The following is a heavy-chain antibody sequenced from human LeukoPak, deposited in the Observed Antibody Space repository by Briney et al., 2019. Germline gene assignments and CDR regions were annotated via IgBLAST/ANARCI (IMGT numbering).Heavy chain of an antibody. CDR2: IYYSGST. CDR1: GDSISSTNYY. V-gene: IGHV4-39*01. CDR3: ARRPRTYCSSTSCPFKFDY. D-gene: IGHD2-2*01. J-gene: IGHJ4*02. Sequence: SETLSLTCTVSGDSISSTNYYWGWIRQPPGKGLEWIGSIYYSGSTYYNPSLESRVTISVDTSKNQFSLKLSSVTAADTAVYYCARRPRTYCSSTSCPFKFDYWGQGTLVTVSS.